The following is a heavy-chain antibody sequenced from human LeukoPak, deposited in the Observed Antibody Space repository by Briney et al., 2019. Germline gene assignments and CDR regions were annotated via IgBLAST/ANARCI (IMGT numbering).Heavy chain of an antibody. CDR2: IIPIFGTA. CDR1: GGTFSSYA. CDR3: ARGGKRYDFENYFDY. D-gene: IGHD3-3*01. J-gene: IGHJ4*02. V-gene: IGHV1-69*13. Sequence: GASVKVSCKASGGTFSSYAISWVRQAPGQGLEWMGGIIPIFGTANYAQKFQGRVTITADESTSTAYMELSSLRSEDTAVYYCARGGKRYDFENYFDYWGQGTLVTVSS.